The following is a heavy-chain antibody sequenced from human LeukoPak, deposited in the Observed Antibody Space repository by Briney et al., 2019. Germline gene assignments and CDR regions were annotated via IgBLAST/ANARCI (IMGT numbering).Heavy chain of an antibody. CDR2: IKQDGRKK. Sequence: GGSLRLSCAASGFTLSSYWMSWFRQAPGKGLEWGANIKQDGRKKYYVDSVKARFTISRDNAKNSLYLQMNSLRAEDTAVYYCARPSLGSGSSGLDYWGQGTLVTVSS. CDR3: ARPSLGSGSSGLDY. V-gene: IGHV3-7*01. CDR1: GFTLSSYW. J-gene: IGHJ4*02. D-gene: IGHD3-10*01.